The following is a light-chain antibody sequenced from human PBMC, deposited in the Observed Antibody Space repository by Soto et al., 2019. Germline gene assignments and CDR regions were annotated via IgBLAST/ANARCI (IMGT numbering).Light chain of an antibody. CDR3: QQYNSYTGT. CDR1: QSISSW. Sequence: DIQMTQSPSTLSASVGDRVTITCRASQSISSWLSWYQQKPGKAPKLLIYDASSLEGGVPSRFSGSGSGTEFTLTISSLQPDDFATYYCQQYNSYTGTFGQGIKVEIK. V-gene: IGKV1-5*01. CDR2: DAS. J-gene: IGKJ1*01.